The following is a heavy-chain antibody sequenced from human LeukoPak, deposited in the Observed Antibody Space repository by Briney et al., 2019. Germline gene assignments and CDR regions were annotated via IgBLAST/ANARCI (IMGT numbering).Heavy chain of an antibody. CDR3: ARDGSLGADAFDI. CDR2: IIPIFGTA. J-gene: IGHJ3*02. D-gene: IGHD1-26*01. CDR1: GGTFSSHA. V-gene: IGHV1-69*05. Sequence: SVKVSCKXSGGTFSSHAISWVRQAPGQGLEWMGRIIPIFGTANYAQKFQGRVTMTTDTSTSTAYMELRSLRSDDTAVYYCARDGSLGADAFDIWGQGTMVTVSS.